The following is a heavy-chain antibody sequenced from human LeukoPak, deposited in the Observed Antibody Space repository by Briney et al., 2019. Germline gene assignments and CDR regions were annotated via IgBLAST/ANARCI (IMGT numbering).Heavy chain of an antibody. CDR1: GFTFDDYG. CDR2: INWNGGST. V-gene: IGHV3-20*04. CDR3: AREPIGCSGGSCGI. D-gene: IGHD2-15*01. J-gene: IGHJ4*02. Sequence: PGGSLRLSCAASGFTFDDYGMSWVRQAPGKGLEWVSGINWNGGSTGYADSVKGRFTISRDNAKNSLYLQMNSLRAEDTALYYCAREPIGCSGGSCGIWGQGTLVTVSS.